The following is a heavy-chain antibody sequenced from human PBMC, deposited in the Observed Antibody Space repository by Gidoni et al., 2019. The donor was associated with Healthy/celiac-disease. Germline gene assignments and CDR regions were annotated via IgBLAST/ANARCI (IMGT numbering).Heavy chain of an antibody. Sequence: QVQLQASGPGLVKPSQTLSLTCTVSGGSISRGGSYWSWIRQHPGKGLEWIGYICYSGSTYYNPSLKSRVTISVDTSKNQFSLKLSSVTAADTAVYYCARDYYGSGSYYDWFDPWGQGTLVTVSS. CDR2: ICYSGST. V-gene: IGHV4-31*03. D-gene: IGHD3-10*01. CDR1: GGSISRGGSY. CDR3: ARDYYGSGSYYDWFDP. J-gene: IGHJ5*02.